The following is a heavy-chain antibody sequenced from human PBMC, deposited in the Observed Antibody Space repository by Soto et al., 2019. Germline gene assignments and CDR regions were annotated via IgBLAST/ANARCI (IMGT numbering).Heavy chain of an antibody. CDR2: ISWDGDSA. CDR1: GFTFDDYT. J-gene: IGHJ4*02. Sequence: QPGGSLRLSCAASGFTFDDYTMHWVRQTPGKGLEWVSLISWDGDSAYYADSVRGRFTISRDNSKNSLFLQMNNVRAEDAALYFCAKGTRGNSPELDFWGQGTLVTVS. D-gene: IGHD1-1*01. V-gene: IGHV3-43*01. CDR3: AKGTRGNSPELDF.